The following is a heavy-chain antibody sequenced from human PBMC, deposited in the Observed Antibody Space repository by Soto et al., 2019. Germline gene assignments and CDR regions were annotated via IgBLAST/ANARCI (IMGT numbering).Heavy chain of an antibody. Sequence: SVKVSCKASGGTFSSYAISWVRQAPGQGLEWMGGIIPIFGTANYAQKFQGRVTITADESTSTAYMELSSLRSEDTAVYYCARGGSSGCYYQNWFDPWGQGTLVTVSS. CDR2: IIPIFGTA. CDR3: ARGGSSGCYYQNWFDP. CDR1: GGTFSSYA. D-gene: IGHD3-22*01. V-gene: IGHV1-69*13. J-gene: IGHJ5*02.